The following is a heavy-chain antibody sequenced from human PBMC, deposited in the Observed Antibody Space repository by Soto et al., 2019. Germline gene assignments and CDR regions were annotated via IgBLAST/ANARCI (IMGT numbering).Heavy chain of an antibody. Sequence: GGSLRLSCAASGFTFSSYAMTWVRQAPGKGLEWVSTISGTGGNTYYADSVKGRFTISRDNSKNTVYLQMNSLRGEDTAVYYCVKAVYLLDFDYWGQGTLVTVSS. CDR3: VKAVYLLDFDY. CDR1: GFTFSSYA. CDR2: ISGTGGNT. V-gene: IGHV3-23*01. J-gene: IGHJ4*02. D-gene: IGHD1-20*01.